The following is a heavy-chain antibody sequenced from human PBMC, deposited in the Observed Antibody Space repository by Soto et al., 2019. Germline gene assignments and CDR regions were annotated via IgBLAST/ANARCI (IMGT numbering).Heavy chain of an antibody. CDR3: IWCFGSFNF. D-gene: IGHD2-8*01. J-gene: IGHJ4*03. V-gene: IGHV6-1*01. Sequence: SQTLSLTCAISGDSLFSNIAAWNWIRQSPSRGLEWLGRTYFRSKWYNEYAPSVKSRIIINPDTSKNQFSLQLNSMTPEDTAIYYCIWCFGSFNFWRRGNVVTFS. CDR1: GDSLFSNIAA. CDR2: TYFRSKWYN.